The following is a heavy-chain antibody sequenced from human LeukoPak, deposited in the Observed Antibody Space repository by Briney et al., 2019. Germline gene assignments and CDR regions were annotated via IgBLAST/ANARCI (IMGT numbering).Heavy chain of an antibody. CDR3: AKDSAAAGGHHFVF. Sequence: PGGSLRLSCAATGFTFSGYAMSWVRQAPGKGLEWVSAVDGSSYNTYYADSVRGRFTISRDNSENTLYLQMNSLRDDDTAVYYCAKDSAAAGGHHFVFWGQGTLVTVSS. J-gene: IGHJ4*02. CDR1: GFTFSGYA. D-gene: IGHD6-13*01. CDR2: VDGSSYNT. V-gene: IGHV3-23*01.